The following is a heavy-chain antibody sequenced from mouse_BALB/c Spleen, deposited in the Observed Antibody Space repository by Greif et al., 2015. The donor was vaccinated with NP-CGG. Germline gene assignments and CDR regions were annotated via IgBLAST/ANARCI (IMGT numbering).Heavy chain of an antibody. CDR1: GFNIKDTY. D-gene: IGHD1-3*01. J-gene: IGHJ3*01. CDR2: IDPANGNT. V-gene: IGHV14-3*02. CDR3: ARYIDSAWFAY. Sequence: VQLKESGAELVKPGASVKLSCTASGFNIKDTYMHWVKQRPEQGLEWIGRIDPANGNTKYDPKFQGKATITADTSSNTAYLQLSSLTSEDTAVYYCARYIDSAWFAYWGQGTLVTVSA.